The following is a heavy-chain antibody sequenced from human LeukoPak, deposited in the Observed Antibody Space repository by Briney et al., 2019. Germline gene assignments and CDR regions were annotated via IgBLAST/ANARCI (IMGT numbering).Heavy chain of an antibody. CDR3: AKAGIRGSSSYKPDY. J-gene: IGHJ4*02. CDR2: ISGSDGST. V-gene: IGHV3-23*01. Sequence: GGSLRLSCAASGFTFSSYAMSWVRQAPGKGLEWVSAISGSDGSTYYADSVKGRFTISRDNSKNTLYLQMNSLRAEDTAVYYCAKAGIRGSSSYKPDYWGQGTLVTVSS. CDR1: GFTFSSYA. D-gene: IGHD6-6*01.